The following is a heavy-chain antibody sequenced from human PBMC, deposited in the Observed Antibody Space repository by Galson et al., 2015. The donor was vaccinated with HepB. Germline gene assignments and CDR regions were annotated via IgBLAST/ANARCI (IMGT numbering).Heavy chain of an antibody. CDR3: AREINPYGSGRYSAFDV. J-gene: IGHJ3*01. D-gene: IGHD3-10*01. CDR2: ISYDGSNK. V-gene: IGHV3-30-3*01. Sequence: SLRLSCAASRFSFSSYAMHWVRQAPGKGLEWVALISYDGSNKYYADSVRGRFTVSRDDSKNTLYLQMNSLRAEDTAVFYCAREINPYGSGRYSAFDVWGQGTMVTVSS. CDR1: RFSFSSYA.